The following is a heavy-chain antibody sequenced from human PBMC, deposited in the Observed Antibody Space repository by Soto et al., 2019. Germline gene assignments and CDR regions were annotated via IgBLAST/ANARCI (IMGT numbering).Heavy chain of an antibody. CDR3: ARENYDILTGPTFYYYGMDV. CDR1: GGTFSSYT. CDR2: IIPILGIA. V-gene: IGHV1-69*04. J-gene: IGHJ6*02. Sequence: SVKVSCKASGGTFSSYTISWVRQAPGQGLEWMGRIIPILGIANYAQKFQGRVTITADKSTSTAYMELSSLRSEDTAVYYCARENYDILTGPTFYYYGMDVWGQVTTVTVSS. D-gene: IGHD3-9*01.